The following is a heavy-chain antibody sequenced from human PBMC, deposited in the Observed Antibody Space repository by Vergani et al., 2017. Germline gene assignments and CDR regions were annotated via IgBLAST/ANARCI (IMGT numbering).Heavy chain of an antibody. J-gene: IGHJ5*02. V-gene: IGHV2-5*02. CDR3: AHSIMGVVPAAANWFDA. D-gene: IGHD2-2*01. CDR2: IYWDDDK. Sequence: QITLKESGPTLVKPTQTLTLTCTFSGFSLSTSGVGVGWIRQPPGKALEWLALIYWDDDKRYSPSLKSRLTITKDTSKNQVVLTMANMDPVDTATYYCAHSIMGVVPAAANWFDAWGQGTLVTVSS. CDR1: GFSLSTSGVG.